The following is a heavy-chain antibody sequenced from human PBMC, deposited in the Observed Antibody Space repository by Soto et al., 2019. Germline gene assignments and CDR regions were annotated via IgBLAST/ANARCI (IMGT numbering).Heavy chain of an antibody. CDR2: INHSGDT. CDR1: GEAFGGYY. V-gene: IGHV4-34*01. J-gene: IGHJ6*02. CDR3: ARVSPFYDILTGRYYYYRLDV. Sequence: QVQLQQRGAGLLKPSETLSLSCGVSGEAFGGYYWSWIRQSPGKGLEWIGEINHSGDTNYNPSLKSRVTLSVDTSKNHFSLKLTSVTAADTAVYYCARVSPFYDILTGRYYYYRLDVWGQGTTVTVSS. D-gene: IGHD3-9*01.